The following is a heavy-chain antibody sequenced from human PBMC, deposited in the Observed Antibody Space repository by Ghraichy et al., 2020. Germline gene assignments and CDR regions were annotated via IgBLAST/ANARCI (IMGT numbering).Heavy chain of an antibody. V-gene: IGHV4-31*03. CDR2: IYYSGST. J-gene: IGHJ4*02. Sequence: SETLSLTCTVSGGSISSGGYYWSWIRQHPGKGLEWIGYIYYSGSTYYNPSLKSRVTISVDTSKNQFSLKLSSVTAADTAVYYCARVYSGYDPYFDYWGQGTLVTVSS. CDR3: ARVYSGYDPYFDY. D-gene: IGHD5-12*01. CDR1: GGSISSGGYY.